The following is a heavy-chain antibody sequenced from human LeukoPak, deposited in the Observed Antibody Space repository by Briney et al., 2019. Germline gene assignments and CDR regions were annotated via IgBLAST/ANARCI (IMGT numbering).Heavy chain of an antibody. Sequence: SETLSLTCTVSGGSISSYYWSWIRQPPGKGLEWIGCIYYSGSTNYNPSLKSRVTISVDTSKNQFSLKLSSVTAADTAVYYCARQYSYGPNWFDPWGQGTLVTVSS. CDR3: ARQYSYGPNWFDP. V-gene: IGHV4-59*01. CDR1: GGSISSYY. J-gene: IGHJ5*02. CDR2: IYYSGST. D-gene: IGHD5-18*01.